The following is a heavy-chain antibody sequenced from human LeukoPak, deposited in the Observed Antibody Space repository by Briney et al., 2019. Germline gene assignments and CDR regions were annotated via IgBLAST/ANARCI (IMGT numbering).Heavy chain of an antibody. Sequence: GGSLRLSCVASGFTFSTYGMHWVRQAPGKGLEWVAVIWNDGSNKKYADSVKGRFIISRGSSKNTLYLQMNSLRDEDTAVYYCARVGSGSYFLDGFDIWGQGTLVTVSS. CDR1: GFTFSTYG. D-gene: IGHD1-26*01. V-gene: IGHV3-33*01. CDR3: ARVGSGSYFLDGFDI. CDR2: IWNDGSNK. J-gene: IGHJ3*02.